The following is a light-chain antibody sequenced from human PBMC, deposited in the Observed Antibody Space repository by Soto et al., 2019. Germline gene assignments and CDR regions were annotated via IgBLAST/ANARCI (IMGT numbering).Light chain of an antibody. Sequence: QSALTQPASVSGSPGQSITISCTGTSSDVGAYDYVSWYQQHPGEVPKLMIFDVSDRPSGVSNLFSGSKSGTTASLTISGLLAEYEADYYCSSFTASTSYVFGTGTKLTVL. CDR3: SSFTASTSYV. J-gene: IGLJ1*01. CDR2: DVS. CDR1: SSDVGAYDY. V-gene: IGLV2-14*03.